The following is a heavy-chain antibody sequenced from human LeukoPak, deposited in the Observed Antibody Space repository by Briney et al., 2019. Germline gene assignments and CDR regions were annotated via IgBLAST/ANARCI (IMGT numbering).Heavy chain of an antibody. Sequence: GGSLRLSCAASGFTLSSYWLHWVRQAPGEGLVWVSQISLDGNITPYADSVKGRFTTSRDNSKNTLYLQINALKAEDTAVYYCARGCSAVRCPADYWGQGSLVTVSS. CDR1: GFTLSSYW. J-gene: IGHJ4*02. CDR3: ARGCSAVRCPADY. D-gene: IGHD2-15*01. V-gene: IGHV3-74*01. CDR2: ISLDGNIT.